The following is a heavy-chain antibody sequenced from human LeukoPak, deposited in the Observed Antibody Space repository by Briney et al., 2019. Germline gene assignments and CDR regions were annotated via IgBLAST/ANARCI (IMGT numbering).Heavy chain of an antibody. Sequence: ASVKVSCKASGYTFTSYGISWVRQAPGQGLEWMGWISAYNGNTNYAQKLQGRVTMTTDTSTSTAYMELRSLRSDDTAVYYCARNPNGYSYGWSLHYYGMDVWGKGTTVTVSS. CDR1: GYTFTSYG. D-gene: IGHD5-18*01. J-gene: IGHJ6*04. CDR3: ARNPNGYSYGWSLHYYGMDV. V-gene: IGHV1-18*04. CDR2: ISAYNGNT.